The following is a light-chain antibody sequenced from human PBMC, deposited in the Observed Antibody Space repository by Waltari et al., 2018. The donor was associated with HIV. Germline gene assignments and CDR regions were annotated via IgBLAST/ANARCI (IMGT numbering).Light chain of an antibody. CDR3: QQNQSYSLT. V-gene: IGKV1-5*03. J-gene: IGKJ5*01. CDR1: QRISSW. Sequence: DIQMAQSPSTLSASVGDRVTITCRSSQRISSWLAWYQQQPRRAPKLLIYKTSTLHSGFPSMFSGSGSGTEFSLINSSLQPDDFATYYCQQNQSYSLTFGQGTRLEIK. CDR2: KTS.